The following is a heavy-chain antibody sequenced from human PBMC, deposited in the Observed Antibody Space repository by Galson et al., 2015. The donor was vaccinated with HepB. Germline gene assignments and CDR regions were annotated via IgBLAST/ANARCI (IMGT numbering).Heavy chain of an antibody. D-gene: IGHD3-3*01. V-gene: IGHV3-23*01. Sequence: SLRLSCAASGFIFSTHAMSWVRQAPGKGLDWVSGISGSGGSTYYEDSVKGRFTISRDNSKNTLYLQMNSLRAEDTAVYYCAKGPEHYDFWSGYYYGMDVWGQGTTVTVSS. CDR1: GFIFSTHA. J-gene: IGHJ6*02. CDR3: AKGPEHYDFWSGYYYGMDV. CDR2: ISGSGGST.